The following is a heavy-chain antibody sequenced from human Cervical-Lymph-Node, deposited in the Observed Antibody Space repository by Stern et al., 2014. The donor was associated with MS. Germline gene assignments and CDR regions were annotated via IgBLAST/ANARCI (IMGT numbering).Heavy chain of an antibody. Sequence: VQLVESGAEVKNPGASVKVSCKASGYTFTSYYMHWVRQAPGQGLEWMGIINPSGGSTSYAQKFQGIDTMPRDTSTSTVYMELSSLRSEDTAVYYCAREGSMGTLDYWGQGTLVTVSS. D-gene: IGHD7-27*01. J-gene: IGHJ4*02. CDR1: GYTFTSYY. V-gene: IGHV1-46*01. CDR2: INPSGGST. CDR3: AREGSMGTLDY.